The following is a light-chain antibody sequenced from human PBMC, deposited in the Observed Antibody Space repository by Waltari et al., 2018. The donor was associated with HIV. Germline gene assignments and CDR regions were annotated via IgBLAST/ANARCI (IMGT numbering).Light chain of an antibody. V-gene: IGLV8-61*01. CDR3: MVFVGRDIWV. J-gene: IGLJ3*02. CDR2: NTN. Sequence: QTVVTQEPSFSVSPGGTVTLTCGLSSGSVSTSHYPSWYQQTPVQVPRPLMYNTNMRSSGVPDRFPGSFLGNKAALTITGAHADDESDYYCMVFVGRDIWVFGGGTRLTVL. CDR1: SGSVSTSHY.